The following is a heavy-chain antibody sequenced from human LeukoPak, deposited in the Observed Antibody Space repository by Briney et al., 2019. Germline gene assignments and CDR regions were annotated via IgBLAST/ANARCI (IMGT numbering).Heavy chain of an antibody. CDR1: GYTFTGDY. Sequence: ASVKVSCTASGYTFTGDYMHWVRQAPGQGLEWMGRIHPNSGGTKYAQKFQGRVTMTRDTSIATAYMELSRLRSDDTAVYYCTRETLNWFDPWGRGTLVTVSS. CDR3: TRETLNWFDP. CDR2: IHPNSGGT. J-gene: IGHJ5*02. V-gene: IGHV1-2*06.